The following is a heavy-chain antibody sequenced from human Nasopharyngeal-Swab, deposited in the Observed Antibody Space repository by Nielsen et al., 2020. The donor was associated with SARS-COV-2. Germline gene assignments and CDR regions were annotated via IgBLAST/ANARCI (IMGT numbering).Heavy chain of an antibody. CDR3: AKDEPYYDSSGYNYYYYYYMDV. D-gene: IGHD3-22*01. Sequence: GESMKISCAASGFTFSSYAMSWVRQAPGKGLEWVSAISGSGGSTYYADSVKGRFTISRDNSKNTLYLQMNRLRAEDTAVYYCAKDEPYYDSSGYNYYYYYYMDVWGKGTTVTVSS. CDR1: GFTFSSYA. CDR2: ISGSGGST. J-gene: IGHJ6*03. V-gene: IGHV3-23*01.